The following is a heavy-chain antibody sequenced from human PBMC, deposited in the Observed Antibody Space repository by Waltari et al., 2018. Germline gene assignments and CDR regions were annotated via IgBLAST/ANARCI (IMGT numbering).Heavy chain of an antibody. CDR2: VNPRNGNT. CDR1: GYTFTSYP. CDR3: AMGSAGRGSLFSF. J-gene: IGHJ4*02. D-gene: IGHD1-26*01. Sequence: QVNLLQSGPEVKKPGASVKLSCQASGYTFTSYPLHWLRQAPGQRPEWLGYVNPRNGNTRFSHRFQDRVRFSFNTSATTVYMELTSLTSDDSVVYYCAMGSAGRGSLFSFWGQGAQVTVSS. V-gene: IGHV1-3*01.